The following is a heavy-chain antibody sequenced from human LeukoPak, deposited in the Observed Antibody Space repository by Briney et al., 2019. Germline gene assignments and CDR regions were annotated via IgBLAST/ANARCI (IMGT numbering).Heavy chain of an antibody. Sequence: GASVKVSCKASGYTFTSYDINWVRQAPGQGLEWMGRISTYSGNTNYAQKFQGRVTMTTDTSTSTAFMDLKSLRSDDTAVYYCARGGHYDFWSGPPDFWGQGTLVTVSS. J-gene: IGHJ4*02. CDR1: GYTFTSYD. CDR3: ARGGHYDFWSGPPDF. V-gene: IGHV1-18*01. D-gene: IGHD3-3*01. CDR2: ISTYSGNT.